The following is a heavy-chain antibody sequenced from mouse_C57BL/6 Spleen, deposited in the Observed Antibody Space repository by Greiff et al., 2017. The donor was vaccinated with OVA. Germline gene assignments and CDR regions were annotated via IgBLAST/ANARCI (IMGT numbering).Heavy chain of an antibody. Sequence: VQLQQSGPELVKPGASVKISCKASGYPFTDYYMNWVKQSPGKSLEWIGDINTNNGGTSYNQKFKGKATLTVDKSYSTAYMELRSLTYADSAVYDWARSHYGNFDYWGKGTTLTVSS. J-gene: IGHJ2*01. V-gene: IGHV1-26*01. CDR3: ARSHYGNFDY. CDR2: INTNNGGT. CDR1: GYPFTDYY. D-gene: IGHD1-1*02.